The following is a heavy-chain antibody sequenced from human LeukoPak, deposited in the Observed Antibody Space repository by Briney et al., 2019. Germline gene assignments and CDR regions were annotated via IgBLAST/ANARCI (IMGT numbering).Heavy chain of an antibody. CDR2: INHSGST. CDR3: ARGTIAAAAGYNWFDP. Sequence: SETLSLTCAVYGGSFSGYYWSWIRQPPGKGREWIGEINHSGSTNYNPSLKSRVTISVDTSKNQFSLKLSSVTAADTAVYYCARGTIAAAAGYNWFDPWGQGTLVTVSS. CDR1: GGSFSGYY. V-gene: IGHV4-34*01. D-gene: IGHD6-13*01. J-gene: IGHJ5*02.